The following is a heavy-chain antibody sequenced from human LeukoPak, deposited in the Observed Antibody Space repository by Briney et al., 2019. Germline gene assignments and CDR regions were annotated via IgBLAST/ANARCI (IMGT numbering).Heavy chain of an antibody. CDR1: GYTFTSYG. V-gene: IGHV1-18*01. D-gene: IGHD1-14*01. Sequence: ASVTVSCKASGYTFTSYGISWVRQAPGQGLEWMGWICAYNGNTNYAQKLQGRVTMTTDTSTSTAYMELRSLRSDDTAVYYCARDRSSGGIYYYYMDVWGKGTTVTVTS. J-gene: IGHJ6*03. CDR2: ICAYNGNT. CDR3: ARDRSSGGIYYYYMDV.